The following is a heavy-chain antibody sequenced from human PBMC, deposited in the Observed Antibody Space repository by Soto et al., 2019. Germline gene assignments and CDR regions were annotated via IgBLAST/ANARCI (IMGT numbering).Heavy chain of an antibody. CDR2: IYYSGST. CDR1: GGSISSSSNY. D-gene: IGHD6-19*01. V-gene: IGHV4-39*01. CDR3: ASLGDIAVAGVYFDY. Sequence: QLQLQESGPGLVKPSETLSLTCTVSGGSISSSSNYWGWIRQPPGKGLEWIGSIYYSGSTYYNPSLKSRVTISVDTSKNQFSLKLSSVTAADTAVYYCASLGDIAVAGVYFDYWRQGTLVTVSS. J-gene: IGHJ4*02.